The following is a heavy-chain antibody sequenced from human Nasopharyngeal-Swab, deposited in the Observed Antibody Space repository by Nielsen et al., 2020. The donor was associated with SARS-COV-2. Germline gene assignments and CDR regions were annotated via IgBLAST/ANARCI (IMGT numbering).Heavy chain of an antibody. V-gene: IGHV4-39*01. CDR3: ARPYYDSSGYDAWFDP. CDR2: IYYSGST. Sequence: SETLSLTCTVSGGSISSSSYYWGWIRQPPGKGLEWIGSIYYSGSTYYNPSLKSRVTISVDTSKNHFSLKLSSVTAADTAVYYCARPYYDSSGYDAWFDPWGQGTLVTVSS. D-gene: IGHD3-22*01. CDR1: GGSISSSSYY. J-gene: IGHJ5*02.